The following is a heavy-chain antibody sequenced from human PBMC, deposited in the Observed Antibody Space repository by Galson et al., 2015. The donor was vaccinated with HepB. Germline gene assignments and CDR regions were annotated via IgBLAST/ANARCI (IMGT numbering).Heavy chain of an antibody. Sequence: SLRLSCAASGFTFSTYAMSWVRQAPGKGLEWVSAISGSGSTTYYADSVKGRFTISRDNSKNTLFLQMNSLRAEDTAVYYCAKDTYSNYISTDYWGQGTLVTVSS. CDR2: ISGSGSTT. D-gene: IGHD4-11*01. CDR3: AKDTYSNYISTDY. V-gene: IGHV3-23*01. J-gene: IGHJ4*02. CDR1: GFTFSTYA.